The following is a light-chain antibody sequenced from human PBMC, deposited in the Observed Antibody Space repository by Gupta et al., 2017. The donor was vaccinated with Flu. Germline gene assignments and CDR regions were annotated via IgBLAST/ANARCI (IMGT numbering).Light chain of an antibody. CDR2: DNH. CDR1: SSNIGINY. J-gene: IGLJ3*02. CDR3: GTWDNSLSAMV. Sequence: QSVLTQPPSMSAAPGQKVTISCPGSSSNIGINYVSRYQQLPGTAPKLLIFDNHKRPSGIPDRFSGSKSGTSATLGITGLQTGDEADYYCGTWDNSLSAMVFGGGTKLTVL. V-gene: IGLV1-51*01.